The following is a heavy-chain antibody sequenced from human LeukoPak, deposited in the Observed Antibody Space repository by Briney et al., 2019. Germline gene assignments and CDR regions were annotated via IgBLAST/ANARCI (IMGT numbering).Heavy chain of an antibody. CDR2: IRSRGGTV. Sequence: GGSLRLSCVASGFTFNYYSMNWARQAPGKGLEWISYIRSRGGTVSYADSVEGRFTISTDTAKTSLFLQMNGLSADDTAVYYCVRDQAYAFDIWGQGTMVTVSS. V-gene: IGHV3-48*01. CDR3: VRDQAYAFDI. J-gene: IGHJ3*02. CDR1: GFTFNYYS.